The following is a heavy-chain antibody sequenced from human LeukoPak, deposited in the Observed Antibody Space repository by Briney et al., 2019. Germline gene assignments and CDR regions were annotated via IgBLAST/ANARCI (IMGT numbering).Heavy chain of an antibody. D-gene: IGHD3-10*01. CDR3: AKYGAGSLRDY. J-gene: IGHJ4*02. CDR2: IRYDGSNQ. V-gene: IGHV3-30*02. CDR1: GFTFSSYG. Sequence: TGGSLRLSCATSGFTFSSYGMNWVRQAPGKGLEWVAYIRYDGSNQYYLDSVKGRFTISRDNSKNTLYLQMNNLRVEDTAVYYCAKYGAGSLRDYWGQGTLVTVSS.